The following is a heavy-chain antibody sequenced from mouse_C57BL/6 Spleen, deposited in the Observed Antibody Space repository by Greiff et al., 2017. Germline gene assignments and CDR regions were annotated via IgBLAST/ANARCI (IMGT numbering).Heavy chain of an antibody. CDR3: ARSNYYGSSHFDY. V-gene: IGHV1-52*01. CDR2: IDTSGSET. CDR1: GYTFTSYW. Sequence: QVQLQQPGADLVRPGSSVKLSCTASGYTFTSYWMPWVRQTPIQGLEWIGNIDTSGSETHYNETLKDKATLSVDKSSSTVYMQLSSLTSEDSAVYYCARSNYYGSSHFDYWGQGTTLTVSS. D-gene: IGHD1-1*01. J-gene: IGHJ2*01.